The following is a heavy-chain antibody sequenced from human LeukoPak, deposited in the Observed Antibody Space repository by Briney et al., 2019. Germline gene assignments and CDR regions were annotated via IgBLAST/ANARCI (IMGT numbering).Heavy chain of an antibody. J-gene: IGHJ4*02. Sequence: ASVKVSCKASGYTFTSYGISWVRQAPGQGLEWMGWISPYNGNTNYAQKLQGRVTMTADTSTSTAYMDLRSLSSDDTAVYYCARDGSSSWDAYWGQGTLVTVSS. V-gene: IGHV1-18*01. CDR1: GYTFTSYG. CDR3: ARDGSSSWDAY. D-gene: IGHD6-13*01. CDR2: ISPYNGNT.